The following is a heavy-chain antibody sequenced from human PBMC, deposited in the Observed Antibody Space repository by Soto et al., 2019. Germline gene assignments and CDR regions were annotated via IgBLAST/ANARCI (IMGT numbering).Heavy chain of an antibody. Sequence: GASVKVSCKASGYTFTSYGISWVRQAPGQGLEWMGWISAYNGNTNYAQKLQGRVTMTTDTSKNQFSLQLSSVTPEDTAVYYCARTVARDYYYKGVDVWGQGTTVTVSS. J-gene: IGHJ6*02. V-gene: IGHV1-18*01. CDR2: ISAYNGNT. D-gene: IGHD6-19*01. CDR3: ARTVARDYYYKGVDV. CDR1: GYTFTSYG.